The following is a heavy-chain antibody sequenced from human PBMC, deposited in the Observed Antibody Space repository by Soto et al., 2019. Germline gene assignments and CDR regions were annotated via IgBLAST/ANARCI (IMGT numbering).Heavy chain of an antibody. Sequence: EVRLLESGGGSEQPGGSLRLSCAASGFNFRTYAMYWVRQAPGKGLEWVSAIDDGNSAYYADSVKGRFIISRDNSRNTLYLQMDGLRVEDTAIYSCTKRPMCAGDCWYFDDWGQGILVTVSS. CDR1: GFNFRTYA. V-gene: IGHV3-23*05. D-gene: IGHD2-21*02. J-gene: IGHJ4*02. CDR2: IDDGNSA. CDR3: TKRPMCAGDCWYFDD.